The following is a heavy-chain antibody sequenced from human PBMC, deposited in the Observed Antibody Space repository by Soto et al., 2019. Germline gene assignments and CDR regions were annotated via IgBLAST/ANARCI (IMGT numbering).Heavy chain of an antibody. CDR2: ISYDGTNK. D-gene: IGHD2-21*02. Sequence: QVQVVESGGGVVQTGRSLRLSCAASGFTFSSYAMYWVRQAPGEGLEWVAVISYDGTNKYYADSVKGRFTISRDNSKNTVYLQMDRLTTEDTALYYCAREVTSATDDAFDIWGQGTMVTVSS. CDR1: GFTFSSYA. CDR3: AREVTSATDDAFDI. J-gene: IGHJ3*02. V-gene: IGHV3-30-3*01.